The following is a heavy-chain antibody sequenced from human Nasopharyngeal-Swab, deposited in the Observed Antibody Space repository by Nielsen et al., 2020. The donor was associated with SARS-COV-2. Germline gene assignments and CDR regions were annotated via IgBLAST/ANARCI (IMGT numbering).Heavy chain of an antibody. V-gene: IGHV4-34*01. D-gene: IGHD2-2*01. CDR2: INHSGST. J-gene: IGHJ6*03. Sequence: SETLSLTCAAYGGSFSGYYWSWIRQPPGKGLEWIGEINHSGSTNCNPSLKSRVTISVDTSKNQFSLKLSSVTAADTAVYYCARGKEGVVPAALGMVFYYYYYMDVWGKGTTVTVSS. CDR3: ARGKEGVVPAALGMVFYYYYYMDV. CDR1: GGSFSGYY.